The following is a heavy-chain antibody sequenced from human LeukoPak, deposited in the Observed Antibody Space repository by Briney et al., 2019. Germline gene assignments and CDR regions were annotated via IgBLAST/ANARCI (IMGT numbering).Heavy chain of an antibody. D-gene: IGHD6-19*01. CDR1: GFTFSSYT. CDR2: ISGSGGST. J-gene: IGHJ4*02. Sequence: GGTLGLSCGASGFTFSSYTMIWVRHAPGKGLEWVSAISGSGGSTYCADSVKGRFTVSRDNSKNTLYLQMNSLRAEDTAVYYCAKPLSSGWYLDCFDSWGQGTLVTVSS. V-gene: IGHV3-23*01. CDR3: AKPLSSGWYLDCFDS.